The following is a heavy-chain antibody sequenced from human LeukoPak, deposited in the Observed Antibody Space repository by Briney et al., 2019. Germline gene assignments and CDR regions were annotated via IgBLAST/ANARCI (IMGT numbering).Heavy chain of an antibody. CDR3: ARADWAAGTYYYYYMDV. Sequence: SETLCLTCTVSGGSTTNYYWSWIRQFPGKGLEWIGYIFSSGSTNYNPSLRTRVTISVDTSKNQFSLKLRSVTAADTAVYYCARADWAAGTYYYYYMDVWGKGTSVTVSS. J-gene: IGHJ6*03. CDR1: GGSTTNYY. V-gene: IGHV4-59*01. CDR2: IFSSGST. D-gene: IGHD6-19*01.